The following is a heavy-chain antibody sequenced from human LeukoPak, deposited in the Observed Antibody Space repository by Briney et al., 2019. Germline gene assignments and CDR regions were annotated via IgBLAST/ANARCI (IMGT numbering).Heavy chain of an antibody. D-gene: IGHD3-10*01. V-gene: IGHV4-4*07. CDR3: AGDSGTTGEVKFDP. Sequence: SETLSLTCTVSGVSINSYYWSWLRQPAERGLEWIGRIYTSGSTTYNPSLKSRVTMSVDTSKNQFSLKLSSVTAADTAAYYCAGDSGTTGEVKFDPWGQGTLVTVSS. CDR1: GVSINSYY. J-gene: IGHJ5*02. CDR2: IYTSGST.